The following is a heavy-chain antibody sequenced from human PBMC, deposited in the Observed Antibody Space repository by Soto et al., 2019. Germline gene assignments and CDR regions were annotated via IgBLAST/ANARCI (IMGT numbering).Heavy chain of an antibody. D-gene: IGHD3-9*01. J-gene: IGHJ2*01. V-gene: IGHV4-34*01. CDR2: INDRGSI. Sequence: QVQLQQWGAGPLRPLETLSLTCGVSGGSFSGYYWAWIRQSPGKGLEWIGEINDRGSINYNPSLKCRVSISVDTSKNHYSLKLRSETAADTAVYYCARESHDIWTGPPWVWYFDLWGRGTLVTVSS. CDR1: GGSFSGYY. CDR3: ARESHDIWTGPPWVWYFDL.